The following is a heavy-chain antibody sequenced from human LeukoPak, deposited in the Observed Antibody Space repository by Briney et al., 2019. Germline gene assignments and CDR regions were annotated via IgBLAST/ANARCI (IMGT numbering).Heavy chain of an antibody. CDR3: AKDLNPWFGTYGMDV. V-gene: IGHV3-30*18. J-gene: IGHJ6*02. D-gene: IGHD3-10*01. Sequence: GGSLRLSCAASGFTFSSYGMHWVRQAPGKGLEWVADISYDGSNKYYADSVRGRFTISRDNSKNTLYLQMNSLRAEDTAVYYCAKDLNPWFGTYGMDVWGQGTTVTVSS. CDR2: ISYDGSNK. CDR1: GFTFSSYG.